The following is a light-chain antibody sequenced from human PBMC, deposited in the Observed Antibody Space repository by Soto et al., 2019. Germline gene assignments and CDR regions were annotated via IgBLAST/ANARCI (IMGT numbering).Light chain of an antibody. Sequence: QSVLTQPASVSGSPGQSITISCTGSSSDVGGYKYVSWYQQHPGKAPKLMIYDVSNRPSGVSNRFSGSKSGNTASLTISGLQAEDEADYYCCSYTSSSTLYVFGTGTKLTVL. J-gene: IGLJ1*01. V-gene: IGLV2-14*01. CDR3: CSYTSSSTLYV. CDR2: DVS. CDR1: SSDVGGYKY.